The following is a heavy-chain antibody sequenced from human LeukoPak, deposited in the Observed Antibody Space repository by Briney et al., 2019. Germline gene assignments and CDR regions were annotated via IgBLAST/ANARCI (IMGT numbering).Heavy chain of an antibody. Sequence: GGSLRLSCAASGFTFTSYGKHWVRQAPGKGLEWVAFIRYGGSNKYYADSVKGRFTISRDNSKNTLYLLMNSLRAEDTAVYYCAKGVVPAAIPFDYWGQGTLVTVSS. CDR1: GFTFTSYG. CDR2: IRYGGSNK. CDR3: AKGVVPAAIPFDY. J-gene: IGHJ4*02. V-gene: IGHV3-30*02. D-gene: IGHD2-2*01.